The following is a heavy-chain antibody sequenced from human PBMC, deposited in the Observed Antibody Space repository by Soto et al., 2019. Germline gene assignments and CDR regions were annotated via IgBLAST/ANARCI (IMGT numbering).Heavy chain of an antibody. V-gene: IGHV1-3*01. D-gene: IGHD2-15*01. CDR3: ARGPGGPDGPGDY. CDR2: INAGNGNT. CDR1: GYTFTSYA. J-gene: IGHJ4*02. Sequence: QVQLVQSGAEVKKPGASVKVSCKASGYTFTSYAMHWVRQAPGQRLEWMGWINAGNGNTKYSQKFQGRVTITRDTSTSTAFMELSSLRSEDTAVYYCARGPGGPDGPGDYWGQGTLVSVSS.